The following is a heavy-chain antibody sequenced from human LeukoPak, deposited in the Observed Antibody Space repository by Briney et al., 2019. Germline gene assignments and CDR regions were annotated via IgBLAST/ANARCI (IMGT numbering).Heavy chain of an antibody. CDR3: VRGVGVSRFNYLDS. CDR2: IWYDASNK. V-gene: IGHV3-33*01. D-gene: IGHD6-13*01. Sequence: GGSLRLSCAASGFTFSSFGMHWVRRAPGKGLEWVAVIWYDASNKYYADSVKGRFTISRDNSKNTLYLQMNSLRDDDTAVYYCVRGVGVSRFNYLDSWGQGTLVIVSS. CDR1: GFTFSSFG. J-gene: IGHJ4*02.